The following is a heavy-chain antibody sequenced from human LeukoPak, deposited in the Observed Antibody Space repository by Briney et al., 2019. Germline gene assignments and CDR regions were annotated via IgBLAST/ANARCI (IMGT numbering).Heavy chain of an antibody. D-gene: IGHD6-19*01. CDR1: GFTFSSYA. CDR2: VSGSGGST. Sequence: PGGSLRLSRAASGFTFSSYAMSWVRQAPGRGLEWISAVSGSGGSTYYADSVKGRFTISRDNSKNTLYLQMNSLRAEDTAVYYCAKDPVAGTTSHFFHYWGQGTPVTVSS. CDR3: AKDPVAGTTSHFFHY. J-gene: IGHJ4*02. V-gene: IGHV3-23*01.